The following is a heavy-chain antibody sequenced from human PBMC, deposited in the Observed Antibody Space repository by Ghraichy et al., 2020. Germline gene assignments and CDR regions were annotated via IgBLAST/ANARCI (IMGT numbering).Heavy chain of an antibody. CDR2: INHSGST. V-gene: IGHV4-34*01. J-gene: IGHJ4*02. D-gene: IGHD3-3*01. CDR1: GGSFSGYY. CDR3: ARLLKRITIFGVARRGGDYFDY. Sequence: SQTLSLTCAVYGGSFSGYYWSWIRQPPGKGLEWIGEINHSGSTNYNPSLKSRVTISVDTSKNQFSLKLSSVTAADTAVYYCARLLKRITIFGVARRGGDYFDYWGQGTLVTVSS.